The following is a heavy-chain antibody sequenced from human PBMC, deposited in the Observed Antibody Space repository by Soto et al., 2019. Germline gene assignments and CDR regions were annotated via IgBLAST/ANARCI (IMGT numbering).Heavy chain of an antibody. D-gene: IGHD3-10*01. CDR1: GYTFTRDQ. Sequence: ASVKVSCKASGYTFTRDQIHWVRQAPGQGLEWMGMIDPSGGKTNYAQKFQGRVTMTRDTSTSTVYMALSSPRSEDTAIYFCGRVMRSLLSITALDTWGQGTLVTVSS. CDR2: IDPSGGKT. V-gene: IGHV1-46*01. CDR3: GRVMRSLLSITALDT. J-gene: IGHJ5*02.